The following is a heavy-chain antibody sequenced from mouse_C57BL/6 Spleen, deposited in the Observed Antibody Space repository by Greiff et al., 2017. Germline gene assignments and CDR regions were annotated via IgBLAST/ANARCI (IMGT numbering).Heavy chain of an antibody. CDR2: IWSGGST. CDR3: ARKGTGTFEGYAMDY. J-gene: IGHJ4*01. Sequence: VKLMESGPGLVQPSQSLSITCTVSGFSLTSYGVHWVRQSPGKGLEWLGVIWSGGSTDYNAAFISRLSISKDNSKSQVFFKMNSLQADDTAIYYCARKGTGTFEGYAMDYWGQGTSVTVSS. V-gene: IGHV2-2*01. CDR1: GFSLTSYG. D-gene: IGHD4-1*01.